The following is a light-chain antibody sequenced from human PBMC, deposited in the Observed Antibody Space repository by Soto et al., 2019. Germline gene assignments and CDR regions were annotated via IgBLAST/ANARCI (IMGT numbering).Light chain of an antibody. Sequence: IVMTQSPATLSVSPGETATLSCRASQTVRSILAWYQQKPGQAPRLLIYNTSTRAAGIPTRFSGSGSGTEFILTISGLQSEDFAVYYCQQYANWPPWTFGQGTKVDIK. V-gene: IGKV3-15*01. CDR3: QQYANWPPWT. J-gene: IGKJ1*01. CDR2: NTS. CDR1: QTVRSI.